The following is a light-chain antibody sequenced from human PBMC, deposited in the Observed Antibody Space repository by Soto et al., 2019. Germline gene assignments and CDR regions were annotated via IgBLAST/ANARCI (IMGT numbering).Light chain of an antibody. J-gene: IGLJ1*01. CDR1: NTDVGGYNY. Sequence: QSVLTQPASVSGSPGQSITISCSGTNTDVGGYNYVSWYQQYPGKAPKLIIYEVSNRPSGVSNRFSGSKSGNTASLTISGLQAEDEGDYYCSSYSDNSTYVFATGTKVT. V-gene: IGLV2-14*03. CDR3: SSYSDNSTYV. CDR2: EVS.